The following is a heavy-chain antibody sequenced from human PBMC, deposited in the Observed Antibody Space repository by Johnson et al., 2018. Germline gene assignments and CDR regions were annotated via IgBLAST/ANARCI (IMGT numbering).Heavy chain of an antibody. Sequence: GCVYYSGSTNYNPSLKSRVTISVDTSKSQFSLKLTSVTAADTAVYYCAREVRGATYGMDVWGQGTTVTVSS. D-gene: IGHD3-10*01. CDR2: VYYSGST. V-gene: IGHV4-59*01. J-gene: IGHJ6*02. CDR3: AREVRGATYGMDV.